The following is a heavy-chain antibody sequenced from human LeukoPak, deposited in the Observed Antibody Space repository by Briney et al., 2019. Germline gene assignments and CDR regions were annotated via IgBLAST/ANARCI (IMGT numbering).Heavy chain of an antibody. D-gene: IGHD1-26*01. J-gene: IGHJ4*02. V-gene: IGHV4-59*12. CDR3: ARGGPYDSGSFYFDY. CDR2: IYYSGST. Sequence: SETLSLTCTVSGGSISGYYWSWIRQPPGKGLEWIGYIYYSGSTNYNPSLKSRVTISVDTSKSQFFLKLSSVTAADTAVYCCARGGPYDSGSFYFDYWGQGTLVAVSS. CDR1: GGSISGYY.